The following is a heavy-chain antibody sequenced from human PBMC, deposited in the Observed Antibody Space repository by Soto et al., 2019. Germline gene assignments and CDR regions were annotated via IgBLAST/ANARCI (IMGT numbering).Heavy chain of an antibody. CDR2: IWYDGSNK. J-gene: IGHJ4*02. CDR3: ATDPLRFLEWSEYYFDY. D-gene: IGHD3-3*01. V-gene: IGHV3-33*01. Sequence: PGGSLRLSCAASGFTFSSYGMHWVRQAAGKGLEWVAVIWYDGSNKYYADSVKGRFTISRDNSKNTLYLQMNSLRAEDTAVYYCATDPLRFLEWSEYYFDYWGQGTLVTVSS. CDR1: GFTFSSYG.